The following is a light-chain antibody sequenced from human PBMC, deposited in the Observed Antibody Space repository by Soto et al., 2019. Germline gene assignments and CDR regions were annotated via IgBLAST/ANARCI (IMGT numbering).Light chain of an antibody. J-gene: IGKJ1*01. CDR3: QQSYSTPLT. V-gene: IGKV1-39*01. CDR2: ASS. CDR1: YNIRNS. Sequence: DIQMTHSPSSLSASVGDRVTITCRANYNIRNSLNWYQQKPREAPKLLIYASSSLESGVPSRFSGSASGTDFTLTINSMQPEDFANYYCQQSYSTPLTFGQGTKVDIK.